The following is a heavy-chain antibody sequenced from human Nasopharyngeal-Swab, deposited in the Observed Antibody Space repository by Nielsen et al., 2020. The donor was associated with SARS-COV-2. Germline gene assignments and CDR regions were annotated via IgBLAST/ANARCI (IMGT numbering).Heavy chain of an antibody. CDR2: IIPIFGTA. Sequence: SVKVSCKASGGTFRSYAISWVRQAPGQGLEWMGGIIPIFGTANYAQKFQGRVTITADESTSTAYMELSSLRSEDTAVYYCARGVPGGLYSSSWYESGGRYYYGMDVWGQGTTVTVSS. V-gene: IGHV1-69*13. J-gene: IGHJ6*02. CDR3: ARGVPGGLYSSSWYESGGRYYYGMDV. D-gene: IGHD6-13*01. CDR1: GGTFRSYA.